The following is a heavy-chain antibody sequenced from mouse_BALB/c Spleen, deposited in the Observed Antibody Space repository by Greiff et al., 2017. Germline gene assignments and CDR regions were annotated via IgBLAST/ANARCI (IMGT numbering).Heavy chain of an antibody. CDR2: ISYSGST. D-gene: IGHD2-4*01. J-gene: IGHJ3*01. CDR1: GDSITSGY. CDR3: ARSSYYDRSWFAY. Sequence: EVQLVESGPSLVKPSQTLSLTCSVTGDSITSGYWNWIRKFPGNKLEYMGYISYSGSTYYNPSLKSRISITRDTSKNQYYLQLNSVTTEDTATYYCARSSYYDRSWFAYWGQGTLVTVSA. V-gene: IGHV3-8*02.